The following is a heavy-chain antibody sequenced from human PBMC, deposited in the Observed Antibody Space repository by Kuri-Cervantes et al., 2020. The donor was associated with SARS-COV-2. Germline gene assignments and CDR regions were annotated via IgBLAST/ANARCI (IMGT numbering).Heavy chain of an antibody. CDR2: ISWNSGSI. D-gene: IGHD6-19*01. Sequence: GGSLRLSCAASGFTFDDYAMHWVRQAPGKGLEWVSGISWNSGSIGYADSVKGRFTISRDNAKNSLYLQMNSLRAEDMALYYCARVDGGWYGGEYYFDYWGQGTLVTVSS. CDR1: GFTFDDYA. J-gene: IGHJ4*02. V-gene: IGHV3-9*03. CDR3: ARVDGGWYGGEYYFDY.